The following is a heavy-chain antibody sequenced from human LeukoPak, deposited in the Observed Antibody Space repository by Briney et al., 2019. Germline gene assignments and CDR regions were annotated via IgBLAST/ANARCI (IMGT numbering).Heavy chain of an antibody. Sequence: ASVKVSCKASGYTFTSYGISWVRQAPGQGLEWMGWISAYNGNTNYAQKLQGRVTMTTDTSTSTAYMELRSLRSDDTAVYYCANLRMYYYDSSGSVEAFDIWGQGTMVTVS. J-gene: IGHJ3*02. D-gene: IGHD3-22*01. CDR1: GYTFTSYG. CDR2: ISAYNGNT. V-gene: IGHV1-18*01. CDR3: ANLRMYYYDSSGSVEAFDI.